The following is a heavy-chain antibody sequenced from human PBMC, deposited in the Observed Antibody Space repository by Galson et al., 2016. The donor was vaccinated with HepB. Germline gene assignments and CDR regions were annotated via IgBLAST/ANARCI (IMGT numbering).Heavy chain of an antibody. D-gene: IGHD6-13*01. V-gene: IGHV3-7*01. CDR2: IKQDGSEK. CDR1: GFTFRNYW. CDR3: ARLNGATAAHNWIDP. Sequence: SLRLSCADSGFTFRNYWMSWIRQAPGKGLEWVANIKQDGSEKHYVDSVKGRFTISRDNAKNSLHLQMNSLRDEDTAVYYCARLNGATAAHNWIDPWGQGTLVTVSS. J-gene: IGHJ5*02.